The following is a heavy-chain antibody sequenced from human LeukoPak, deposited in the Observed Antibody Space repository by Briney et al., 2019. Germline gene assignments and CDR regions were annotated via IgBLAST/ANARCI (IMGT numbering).Heavy chain of an antibody. V-gene: IGHV3-23*01. Sequence: GGSLRLSCAASGLTFSSYAMSWVRQAPGKGLEWVSAISGSGGSTYYADSVKGRFTISRDNSKNTLYLQMNSLRAEDTAVYYCAKDDEDSSSSDYWGQGTLVTVSS. CDR2: ISGSGGST. CDR1: GLTFSSYA. CDR3: AKDDEDSSSSDY. D-gene: IGHD2-2*01. J-gene: IGHJ4*02.